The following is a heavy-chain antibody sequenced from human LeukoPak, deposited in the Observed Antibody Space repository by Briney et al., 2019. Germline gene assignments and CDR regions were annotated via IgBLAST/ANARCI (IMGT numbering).Heavy chain of an antibody. Sequence: GGSLRLSCAASGFTFSSYAMSWVRQAPGKGLEWVSAISGSGGSTYYADPVKGRFTISRDNSKNTLYLQMNSLRAEDTAVYYRAKGLTATIAAAGTVFDYWGQGTLVTVSS. J-gene: IGHJ4*02. CDR3: AKGLTATIAAAGTVFDY. CDR2: ISGSGGST. D-gene: IGHD6-13*01. V-gene: IGHV3-23*01. CDR1: GFTFSSYA.